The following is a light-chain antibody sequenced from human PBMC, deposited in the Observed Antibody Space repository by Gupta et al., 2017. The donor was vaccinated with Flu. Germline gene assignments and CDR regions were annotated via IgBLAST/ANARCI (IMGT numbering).Light chain of an antibody. CDR3: CSYAGNSTFG. Sequence: QSALTQPASVSGSPGQSITISCTGTSSDVGSYNLVPWYQQQPGKDPKLMIYEGSKRPSGVSNRFSASKSGNTASLTISGLQAEDEAGYYCCSYAGNSTFGFGGGTKLTVL. J-gene: IGLJ2*01. V-gene: IGLV2-23*03. CDR1: SSDVGSYNL. CDR2: EGS.